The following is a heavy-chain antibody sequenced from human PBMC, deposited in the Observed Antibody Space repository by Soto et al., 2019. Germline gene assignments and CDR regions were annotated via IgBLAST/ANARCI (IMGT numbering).Heavy chain of an antibody. D-gene: IGHD3-3*01. J-gene: IGHJ4*02. CDR1: GYNFAGYW. V-gene: IGHV5-51*01. Sequence: PGESLKISCQGSGYNFAGYWIAWVRQMPGKGLELMGIIYPSDSDTRYRPSFQGQVTISADKSISSAYLQWSSLRASDTAMYYCARGGVSTRTFDYWGQGTPVTAPQ. CDR3: ARGGVSTRTFDY. CDR2: IYPSDSDT.